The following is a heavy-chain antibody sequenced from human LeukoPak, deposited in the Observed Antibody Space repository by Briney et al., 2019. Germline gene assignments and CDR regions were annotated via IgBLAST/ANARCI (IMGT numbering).Heavy chain of an antibody. CDR2: INPNSGGT. J-gene: IGHJ3*02. CDR1: GYTFTGYY. Sequence: ASVKVSCKASGYTFTGYYMHWVRQAPGQGLEWMGWINPNSGGTNYAQKFQGRVTMTRDTSISTAYMELSRLRSDDTAVYYCARDHHSSSSISPAVAFDIWGQGTMVTVSS. CDR3: ARDHHSSSSISPAVAFDI. V-gene: IGHV1-2*02. D-gene: IGHD6-6*01.